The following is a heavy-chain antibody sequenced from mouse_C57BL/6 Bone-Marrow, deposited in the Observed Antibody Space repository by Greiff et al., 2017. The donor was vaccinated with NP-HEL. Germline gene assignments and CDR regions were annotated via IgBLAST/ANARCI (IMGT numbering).Heavy chain of an antibody. D-gene: IGHD1-1*01. CDR3: AKEGDYYGSSPYWYFDV. Sequence: VKLQQSGPGLVAPSQSLSITCTVSGFSLTSYGVDWVRQPPGKGLEWLGVIWGGGSTNYNSALMSRLSISKDNSKSQVFLKMNSLQTDDTAMYYCAKEGDYYGSSPYWYFDVWGTGTTVTVSS. V-gene: IGHV2-9*01. CDR2: IWGGGST. CDR1: GFSLTSYG. J-gene: IGHJ1*03.